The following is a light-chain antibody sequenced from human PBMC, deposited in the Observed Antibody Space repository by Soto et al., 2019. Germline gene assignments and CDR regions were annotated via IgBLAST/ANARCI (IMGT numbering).Light chain of an antibody. V-gene: IGLV1-40*01. CDR3: QSYDSSLSGSEV. CDR2: GNS. Sequence: QSVLTQPPSVSGAPGQRVTISCTGSSSIIGAGYDVHWYQQLPGTAPKLLIYGNSNRPSGVPDRFSGSKSGTSASLAITGLQAEDEADYYCQSYDSSLSGSEVFGGGTKVTVL. CDR1: SSIIGAGYD. J-gene: IGLJ2*01.